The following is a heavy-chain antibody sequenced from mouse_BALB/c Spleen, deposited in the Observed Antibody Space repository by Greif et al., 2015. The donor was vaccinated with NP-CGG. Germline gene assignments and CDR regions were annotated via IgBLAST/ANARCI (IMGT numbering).Heavy chain of an antibody. Sequence: DVMLVESGGGLVQPGGSLKLSCAASGFTFSSYTMSWVRQTPEKRLEWVAYISNGGGSTYYPDTVKGRFTISRDNAKNTLYLQMSSLKSEDTAMYYCARGALGWYAMDYWGQGTSVTVSS. CDR2: ISNGGGST. J-gene: IGHJ4*01. CDR1: GFTFSSYT. V-gene: IGHV5-12-2*01. D-gene: IGHD4-1*01. CDR3: ARGALGWYAMDY.